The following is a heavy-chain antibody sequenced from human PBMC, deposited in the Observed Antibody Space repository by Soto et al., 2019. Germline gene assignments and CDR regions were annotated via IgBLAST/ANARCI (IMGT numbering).Heavy chain of an antibody. CDR1: GFTFSSCA. J-gene: IGHJ3*02. Sequence: PGGSLRLSCAASGFTFSSCAMHWVRQAPGKGLEWVSAISGSGTTAYYADSVKGRFIFSRDNPKNTMYLQMNSLRAEDTAVYFCAKTTDGWFSAFEIWGQGTVVTVSS. V-gene: IGHV3-23*01. CDR2: ISGSGTTA. D-gene: IGHD6-19*01. CDR3: AKTTDGWFSAFEI.